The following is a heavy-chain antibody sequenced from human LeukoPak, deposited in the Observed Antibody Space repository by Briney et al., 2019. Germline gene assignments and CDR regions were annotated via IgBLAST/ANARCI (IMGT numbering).Heavy chain of an antibody. CDR2: IIPIFGTA. CDR3: ARVSTGPLCFDY. D-gene: IGHD4-17*01. J-gene: IGHJ4*02. CDR1: GCTFSSYA. V-gene: IGHV1-69*13. Sequence: SLKVSCKASGCTFSSYAISWVRQAPGPRLEWMGGIIPIFGTANYAQKFQGRVTITADESTSTAYMELSSLRSEDTAVYYCARVSTGPLCFDYWGQGTLVTVSS.